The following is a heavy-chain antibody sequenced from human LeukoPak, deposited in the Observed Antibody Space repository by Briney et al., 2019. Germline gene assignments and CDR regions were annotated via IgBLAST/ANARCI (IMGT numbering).Heavy chain of an antibody. CDR3: ARDRENTCGN. Sequence: PGGSLRLSCAASGFTFSSYSMNWVRQAPGKGLEWVSYIGTSSSTIYYADSVKGRFTISRDNAKKSLYLQMKSLGAEDTAVYYCARDRENTCGNWGQGTLVIVSS. J-gene: IGHJ4*02. CDR2: IGTSSSTI. V-gene: IGHV3-48*04. D-gene: IGHD1-26*01. CDR1: GFTFSSYS.